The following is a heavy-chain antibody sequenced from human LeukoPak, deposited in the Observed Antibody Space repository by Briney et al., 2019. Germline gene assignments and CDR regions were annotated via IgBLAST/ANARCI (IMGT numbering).Heavy chain of an antibody. J-gene: IGHJ4*02. CDR3: AKAQGGYSYFDY. CDR2: ISGSGGST. V-gene: IGHV3-23*01. Sequence: GGSLRLSCAASGFTFRSSAMSWVRQAPGKGLEWVSGISGSGGSTFNADSAKGRFTISRDNSKNTLYLQMNSLRAEDTAVYYCAKAQGGYSYFDYWGQGTLVTVSS. CDR1: GFTFRSSA. D-gene: IGHD3-22*01.